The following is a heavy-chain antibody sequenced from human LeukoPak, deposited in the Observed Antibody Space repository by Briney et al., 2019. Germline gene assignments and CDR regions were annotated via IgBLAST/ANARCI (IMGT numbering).Heavy chain of an antibody. V-gene: IGHV1-69*13. CDR3: ARVMVVAGNGGYFLY. Sequence: EASVKVSCKASGGTFSSYAISWVRQAPGQGLEWMGGIIPIFGTANYAQKFQVRVTITADESTNTAYMELNSLRSEDTGVYYCARVMVVAGNGGYFLYWGQGTLVTVSS. D-gene: IGHD2-15*01. CDR1: GGTFSSYA. CDR2: IIPIFGTA. J-gene: IGHJ1*01.